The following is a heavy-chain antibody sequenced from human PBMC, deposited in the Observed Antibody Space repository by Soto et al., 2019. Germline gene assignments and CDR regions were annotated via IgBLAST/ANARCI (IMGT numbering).Heavy chain of an antibody. CDR3: ARDVDSGYESPNYNYYGMAV. CDR2: IIPIFGVP. J-gene: IGHJ6*02. D-gene: IGHD5-12*01. Sequence: ASVKVSFKASGGSFSNYAISWLRRAPGQGLEWMGAIIPIFGVPNYAQNFRGRVTITADDSTNTAYMELSSLTSEDTATYFCARDVDSGYESPNYNYYGMAVWGQGTTVTVSS. V-gene: IGHV1-69*13. CDR1: GGSFSNYA.